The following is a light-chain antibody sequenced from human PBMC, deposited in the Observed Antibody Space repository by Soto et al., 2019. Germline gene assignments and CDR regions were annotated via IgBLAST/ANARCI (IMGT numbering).Light chain of an antibody. V-gene: IGLV2-14*01. CDR1: SSDIGAYNY. J-gene: IGLJ1*01. CDR2: EVT. Sequence: QSALTQPASVSGSPGQSITISCTGTSSDIGAYNYVSWYQQHPGKAPKLRIYEVTNRPSGVSDRFSGSKSGNTASLTISGLQAEDEANYYCNSYTTLSNSVVGTGTKVTVL. CDR3: NSYTTLSNSV.